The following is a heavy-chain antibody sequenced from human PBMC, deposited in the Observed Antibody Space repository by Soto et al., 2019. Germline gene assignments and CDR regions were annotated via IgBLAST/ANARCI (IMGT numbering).Heavy chain of an antibody. D-gene: IGHD3-22*01. CDR3: AHRPPYYDSSGYYFDY. V-gene: IGHV2-5*02. CDR2: IYWADDK. Sequence: QITLKESGPTLVKPTQTLTLTCTFSGFSLSTSGVGVGWIRQPPGKALEWLALIYWADDKRYSPSLKSRLTINKDTSKNQVVLTMTNMDPVDTATYYCAHRPPYYDSSGYYFDYWGQGTLVTVSS. J-gene: IGHJ4*02. CDR1: GFSLSTSGVG.